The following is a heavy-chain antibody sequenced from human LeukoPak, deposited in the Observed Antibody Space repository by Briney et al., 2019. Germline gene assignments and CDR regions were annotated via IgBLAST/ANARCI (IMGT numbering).Heavy chain of an antibody. CDR3: ARVMGSYATDY. CDR2: ISSSDNTI. V-gene: IGHV3-11*04. D-gene: IGHD3-16*01. CDR1: EFAFSDYY. Sequence: GGSLRLSCAASEFAFSDYYMSWIRQAPGKGLEWVSYISSSDNTIFYADSVKGRFTMSRDNAKDSLYLQMNSLRAEDTAVYYCARVMGSYATDYWGQGTLVTVSS. J-gene: IGHJ4*02.